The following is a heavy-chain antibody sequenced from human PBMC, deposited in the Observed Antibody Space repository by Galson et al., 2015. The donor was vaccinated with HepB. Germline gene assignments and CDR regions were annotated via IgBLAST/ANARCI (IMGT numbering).Heavy chain of an antibody. Sequence: SLRLSCAASGFTFKNYAMHWVRQAPGKGLEYVSTISSNGGSTYYANSVKGRFTISRDNSKNTLYLQMGSLRAEDMAVYYCARTYYDSTGFSKNWYFDLWGRGTLVIVSS. CDR1: GFTFKNYA. D-gene: IGHD3-22*01. CDR3: ARTYYDSTGFSKNWYFDL. CDR2: ISSNGGST. J-gene: IGHJ2*01. V-gene: IGHV3-64*01.